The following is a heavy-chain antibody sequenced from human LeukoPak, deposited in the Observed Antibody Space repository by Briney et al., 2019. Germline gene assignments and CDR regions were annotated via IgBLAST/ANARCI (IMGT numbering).Heavy chain of an antibody. CDR2: INPNSGDT. J-gene: IGHJ3*01. Sequence: GASVKVSCKASGYTFIGYYLHWVRQAPGQGLEWMGWINPNSGDTNYGQKVQGRVTMTRDTSISTAFMELSSLRSDDTAVYYCATIVVPAAIGVFAFDVWGPGTLVTVSS. CDR3: ATIVVPAAIGVFAFDV. CDR1: GYTFIGYY. D-gene: IGHD2-2*01. V-gene: IGHV1-2*02.